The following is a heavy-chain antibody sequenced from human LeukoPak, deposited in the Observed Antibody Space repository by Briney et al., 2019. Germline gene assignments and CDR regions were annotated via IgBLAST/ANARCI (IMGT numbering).Heavy chain of an antibody. CDR2: ISSRGTTT. J-gene: IGHJ4*02. V-gene: IGHV3-11*04. CDR3: AREGMGGYFDY. D-gene: IGHD1-26*01. CDR1: GFTFRDYY. Sequence: GGSLRLSCLASGFTFRDYYMTWIRQAPGKGLEWISFISSRGTTTDYADSVKGRFTISRDNSKNTLYLQMNSLRAEDTAVYYCAREGMGGYFDYWGQGTLVTVSS.